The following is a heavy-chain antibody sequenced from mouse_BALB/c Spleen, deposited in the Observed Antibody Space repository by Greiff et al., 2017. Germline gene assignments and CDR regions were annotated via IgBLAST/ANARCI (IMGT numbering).Heavy chain of an antibody. J-gene: IGHJ2*01. Sequence: QVQLQQSGAELMKPGASVKISCKATGYTFSSYWIEWVKQRPGHGLEWIGEILPGSGSTNYNEKFKGKATFTADTSSNTAYMQLSSLTSEDSAVYYCARGAMDGYDSFDDWGQGTTLTVSS. CDR1: GYTFSSYW. CDR3: ARGAMDGYDSFDD. V-gene: IGHV1-9*01. CDR2: ILPGSGST. D-gene: IGHD2-2*01.